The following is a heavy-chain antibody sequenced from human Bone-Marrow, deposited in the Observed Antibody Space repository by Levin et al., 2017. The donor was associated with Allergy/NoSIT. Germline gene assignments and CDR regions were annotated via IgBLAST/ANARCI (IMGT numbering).Heavy chain of an antibody. J-gene: IGHJ3*02. V-gene: IGHV1-8*01. Sequence: GASVKVSCKATGYSFSRHDINWVRQATGQGPEWMGWLNPNSGNTVLAQKFQGRVTLTRNTSISTAYLELSSLRDDDTALYYCARGLLLYPHAFDIWGQGTVVTVSS. CDR1: GYSFSRHD. CDR2: LNPNSGNT. CDR3: ARGLLLYPHAFDI. D-gene: IGHD2-2*02.